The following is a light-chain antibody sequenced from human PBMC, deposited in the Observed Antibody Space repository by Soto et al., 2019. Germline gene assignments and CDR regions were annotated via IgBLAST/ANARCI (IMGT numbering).Light chain of an antibody. CDR2: GAS. V-gene: IGKV3-15*01. CDR1: QSVSSN. CDR3: QQYNNWPFLMYT. Sequence: EIVMTQSPATLSVSPGERATLSCRASQSVSSNLAWYQQKPGQAPRLLIYGASTRATGIPARFSGSGSGTELTLTISSLQSEDFAVYYCQQYNNWPFLMYTFGQGTKLEIK. J-gene: IGKJ2*01.